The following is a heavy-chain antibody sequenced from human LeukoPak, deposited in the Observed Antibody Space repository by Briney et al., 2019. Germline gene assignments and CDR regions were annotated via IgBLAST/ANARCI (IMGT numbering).Heavy chain of an antibody. V-gene: IGHV1-2*02. Sequence: ASVKVSCKASGYTFTGCYMHWVRQAPGQGLEWMGWINPNSGGTNYAQKFQGRVTMTRDTSISTAYMELSRLRSDDTAVYYCARVRGYCSSTSCYGASARDYWGQGTPVTVSS. J-gene: IGHJ4*02. CDR1: GYTFTGCY. CDR2: INPNSGGT. D-gene: IGHD2-2*01. CDR3: ARVRGYCSSTSCYGASARDY.